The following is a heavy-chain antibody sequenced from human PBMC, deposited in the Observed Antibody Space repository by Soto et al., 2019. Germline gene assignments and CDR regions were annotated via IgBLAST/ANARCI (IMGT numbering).Heavy chain of an antibody. CDR3: AKDLYWVNPYYYYGMDV. J-gene: IGHJ6*02. Sequence: GALRLSCAASGFTFSSYAMRWVRQAPGKGREWVSAISCGGSSTYYADSVKGRFTISRDNSKSTLYLQMNSLRAEDTAVYYCAKDLYWVNPYYYYGMDVWGQETTVTVSS. V-gene: IGHV3-23*01. D-gene: IGHD2-8*02. CDR1: GFTFSSYA. CDR2: ISCGGSST.